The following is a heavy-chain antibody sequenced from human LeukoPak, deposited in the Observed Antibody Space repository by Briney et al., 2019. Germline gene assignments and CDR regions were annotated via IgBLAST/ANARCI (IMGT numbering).Heavy chain of an antibody. D-gene: IGHD6-6*01. Sequence: PGGSLRLSCAASGFTFSSYAMHWVRLAPGKGLEWVAVISYDGSNKYYADSVKGRFTISRDNSKNTLYLQMNSLRAEDTAVYYCAREVAAPQTREYYYYMDVWGKGTTVTVSS. CDR2: ISYDGSNK. J-gene: IGHJ6*03. V-gene: IGHV3-30*04. CDR3: AREVAAPQTREYYYYMDV. CDR1: GFTFSSYA.